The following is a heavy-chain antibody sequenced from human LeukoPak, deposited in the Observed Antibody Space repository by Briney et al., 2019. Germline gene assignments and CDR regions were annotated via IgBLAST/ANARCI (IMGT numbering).Heavy chain of an antibody. Sequence: SETLSLTCTVSGGSISSGDYSWSWIRQPPGNGLEWIGYIYYSGSTYYNPSLMSRVTISVDTSKNQFSLRLSSVTAADTAVYYCARGDYDDYCDFWGQGTLVTVSS. J-gene: IGHJ4*02. D-gene: IGHD4-17*01. CDR3: ARGDYDDYCDF. V-gene: IGHV4-30-4*01. CDR1: GGSISSGDYS. CDR2: IYYSGST.